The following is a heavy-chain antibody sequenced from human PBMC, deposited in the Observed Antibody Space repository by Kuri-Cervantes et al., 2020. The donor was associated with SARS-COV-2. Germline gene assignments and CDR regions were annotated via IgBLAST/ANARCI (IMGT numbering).Heavy chain of an antibody. CDR1: GYTLTGYS. Sequence: GGSLRPSCEAFGYTLTGYSMHWVRKAPGQGLEWMGWINLNSGGTNYAQKFQGWVTMTRDTSISTAYMELSRLRSDDTAVYYCARAGGGNAPRLFDYWGQGTLVTVSS. D-gene: IGHD4-23*01. CDR3: ARAGGGNAPRLFDY. J-gene: IGHJ4*02. CDR2: INLNSGGT. V-gene: IGHV1-2*04.